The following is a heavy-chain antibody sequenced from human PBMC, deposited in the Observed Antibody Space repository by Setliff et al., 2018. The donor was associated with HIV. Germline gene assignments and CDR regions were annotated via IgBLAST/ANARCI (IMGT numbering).Heavy chain of an antibody. V-gene: IGHV4-34*01. CDR3: ASVGSGWSHNWFDP. CDR1: GGSFSGYY. Sequence: SETLSLTCAVYGGSFSGYYWSWIRQPPGKGLEWIGEINHSGSTNYNASLKSRVIISGDTSKKQFSLRLSSVTAADTAVYYCASVGSGWSHNWFDPWGQGTLVTVSS. CDR2: INHSGST. D-gene: IGHD6-19*01. J-gene: IGHJ5*02.